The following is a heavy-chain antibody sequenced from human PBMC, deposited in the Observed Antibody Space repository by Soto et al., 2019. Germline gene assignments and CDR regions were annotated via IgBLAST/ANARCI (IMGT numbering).Heavy chain of an antibody. V-gene: IGHV4-61*01. CDR2: IYHSETT. D-gene: IGHD4-17*01. CDR3: ARYRDYGDYGYFDS. Sequence: TLSLTCTVSGSSVSGGIYYWTWIRQPPGKGLEWIGYIYHSETTNYNASLRSRVTISVDTSKNQFSLRLTSVTAADTAVYYCARYRDYGDYGYFDSWGQGTLVTVSS. CDR1: GSSVSGGIYY. J-gene: IGHJ4*02.